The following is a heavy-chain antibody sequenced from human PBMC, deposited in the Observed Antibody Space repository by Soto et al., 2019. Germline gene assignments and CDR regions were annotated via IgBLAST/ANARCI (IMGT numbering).Heavy chain of an antibody. Sequence: QVQLVQSGGEVKKPRTSVKVSCKASGYTFTIYGISWVRQAPGQGLEWLGWISTYNSNTNSPPRLQGRLTMTTDTPTSAAYMALRTLTSDGTAVYSCARDKRDSCSRDDCSYFDYWGQGTLVTVSS. CDR1: GYTFTIYG. CDR2: ISTYNSNT. J-gene: IGHJ4*02. CDR3: ARDKRDSCSRDDCSYFDY. V-gene: IGHV1-18*04. D-gene: IGHD2-21*02.